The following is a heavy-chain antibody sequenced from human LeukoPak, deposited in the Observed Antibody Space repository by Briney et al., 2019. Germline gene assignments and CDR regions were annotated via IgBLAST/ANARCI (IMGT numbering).Heavy chain of an antibody. CDR2: ISAYNGNT. CDR1: GYTFTSYG. J-gene: IGHJ6*03. Sequence: ASVKVSCKASGYTFTSYGISWVRQAPGQGLEWMGWISAYNGNTNYAQKLQGRVTMTTDTSTSTAYMELRSLRSDDTAVYYCARDQDSSGWGYYYSYYMDVWGKGTTVTISS. D-gene: IGHD6-19*01. CDR3: ARDQDSSGWGYYYSYYMDV. V-gene: IGHV1-18*01.